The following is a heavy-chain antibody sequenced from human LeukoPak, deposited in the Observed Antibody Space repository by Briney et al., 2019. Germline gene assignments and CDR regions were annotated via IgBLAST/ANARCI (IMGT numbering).Heavy chain of an antibody. Sequence: HPGGSLRLSCAGSGFTFSSYAMSWVRQAPGKGLEWVSYMSSRGSIIFYADSVKGRFTISRDNAKNSLYQQMDSLRVEDTAVYYCARGAAGGMYNWFDPWGQGTLVTVSS. V-gene: IGHV3-48*03. CDR1: GFTFSSYA. D-gene: IGHD6-13*01. CDR3: ARGAAGGMYNWFDP. CDR2: MSSRGSII. J-gene: IGHJ5*02.